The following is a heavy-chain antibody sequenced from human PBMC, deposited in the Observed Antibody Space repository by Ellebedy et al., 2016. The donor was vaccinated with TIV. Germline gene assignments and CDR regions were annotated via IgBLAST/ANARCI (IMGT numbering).Heavy chain of an antibody. CDR2: ISDNGVIT. J-gene: IGHJ2*01. CDR1: GFTFTSYS. Sequence: GESLKISCAASGFTFTSYSMNWVRQAPGKGLEWVSAISDNGVITKYADSVKGRFTISRDNSKNTLYLQMNSLRAEDTAVYYCAKGGSKSGYSFDLWGRGTLVTVSS. D-gene: IGHD3-3*01. V-gene: IGHV3-23*01. CDR3: AKGGSKSGYSFDL.